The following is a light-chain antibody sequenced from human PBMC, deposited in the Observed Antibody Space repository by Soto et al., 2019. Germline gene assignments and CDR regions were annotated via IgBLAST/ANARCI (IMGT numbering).Light chain of an antibody. Sequence: DIVMTQSPDSLAVSLGERATMNCKCSRSVLYKSNNKNHLAWYQQKPGQPPKLLIYWASTRESGVPDRFSGSGSGTDFTLTISSLQAEDVAVYYCQQYYSTPQTFGQGTKVDIK. V-gene: IGKV4-1*01. J-gene: IGKJ1*01. CDR3: QQYYSTPQT. CDR2: WAS. CDR1: RSVLYKSNNKNH.